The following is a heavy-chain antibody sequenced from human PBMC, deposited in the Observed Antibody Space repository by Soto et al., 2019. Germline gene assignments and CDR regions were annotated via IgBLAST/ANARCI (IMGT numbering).Heavy chain of an antibody. CDR3: ARLAAYDFWRGGNWFDT. CDR2: IYYGETT. J-gene: IGHJ5*02. D-gene: IGHD3-3*01. V-gene: IGHV4-39*01. CDR1: GASISDNNFY. Sequence: QLQLQESGPGLVKPSETLSLSCSVSGASISDNNFYWGWVRQPPGKGLEWIGSIYYGETTYYNPSLKGRVTISADTSNNEVALMVTSVTVADTAVYYCARLAAYDFWRGGNWFDTWGQGVLVTVSS.